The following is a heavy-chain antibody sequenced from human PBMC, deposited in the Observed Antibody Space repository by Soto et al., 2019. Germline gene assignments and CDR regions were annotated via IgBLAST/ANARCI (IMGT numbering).Heavy chain of an antibody. CDR2: IKSKTDGGTT. CDR1: GFTFSNAW. CDR3: TTGRARDYDFWSGYSTAFYYYYYGMDV. V-gene: IGHV3-15*07. Sequence: EVRLVESGGGLVKPGGSLRLSCAASGFTFSNAWMNWVRQAPGKGLEWVGRIKSKTDGGTTDYAAPVKGRFTISRDDSKNTLYLQMNSLKTEDTAVYYCTTGRARDYDFWSGYSTAFYYYYYGMDVWGQGTTVTVSS. D-gene: IGHD3-3*01. J-gene: IGHJ6*02.